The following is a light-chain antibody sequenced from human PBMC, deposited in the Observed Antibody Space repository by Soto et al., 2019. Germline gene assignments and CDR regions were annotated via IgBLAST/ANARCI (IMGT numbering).Light chain of an antibody. V-gene: IGLV1-40*01. CDR2: GNS. J-gene: IGLJ1*01. CDR3: QSYDSSLSGSGV. Sequence: HSVLTQPPSVSGAPGQRVTISCTGSSSNIGAGYDVHWYQQLPGTAPKLLIYGNSNRPSGVPDRFSGSKSGTSASLAITGLQAEDEADYYCQSYDSSLSGSGVFGTGTQLTVL. CDR1: SSNIGAGYD.